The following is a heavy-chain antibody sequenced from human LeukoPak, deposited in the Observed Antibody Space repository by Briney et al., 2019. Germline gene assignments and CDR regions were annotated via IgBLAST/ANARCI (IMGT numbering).Heavy chain of an antibody. Sequence: ASVKVSCKASGYIFTSYAMHWVRQAPGQRLEWMGWINAGNGNTKYSQKFQGRVTITRDTSASTAYMELSSLRSEDTAVYYCARDLAERAGFGVVAASSFLDVWGQGTTVTVSS. CDR1: GYIFTSYA. J-gene: IGHJ6*02. CDR3: ARDLAERAGFGVVAASSFLDV. V-gene: IGHV1-3*01. CDR2: INAGNGNT. D-gene: IGHD2-15*01.